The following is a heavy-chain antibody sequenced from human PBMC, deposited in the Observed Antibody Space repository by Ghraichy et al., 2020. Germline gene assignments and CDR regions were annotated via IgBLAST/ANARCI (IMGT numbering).Heavy chain of an antibody. Sequence: GGSLRLSCAASGFTFSNYNMDWVRQALGKGLEWVSYINTGSTVKYYADSVKGRFTISRDNAQNSLYLQMSSLSAEDTAIYYCARDGNKGSEMDVWGQGTTVTV. CDR3: ARDGNKGSEMDV. D-gene: IGHD2/OR15-2a*01. V-gene: IGHV3-48*01. CDR1: GFTFSNYN. J-gene: IGHJ6*02. CDR2: INTGSTVK.